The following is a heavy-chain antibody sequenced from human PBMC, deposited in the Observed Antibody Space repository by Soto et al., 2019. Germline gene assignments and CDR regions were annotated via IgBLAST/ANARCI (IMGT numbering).Heavy chain of an antibody. CDR2: INHSGST. D-gene: IGHD3-16*02. CDR1: GGCFSDYY. Sequence: SETLSLTCAVYGGCFSDYYWSWIRQPPGKGLEWIGEINHSGSTKYNPSLKSRVTISVDTSKNQFSLKLSSVTAADTAVYYCARLRHDYIWGSYRPFDYWGQGTPVTVSS. CDR3: ARLRHDYIWGSYRPFDY. J-gene: IGHJ4*02. V-gene: IGHV4-34*01.